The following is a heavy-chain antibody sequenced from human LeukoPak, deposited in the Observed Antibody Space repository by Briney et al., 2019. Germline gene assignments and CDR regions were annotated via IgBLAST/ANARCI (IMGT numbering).Heavy chain of an antibody. CDR2: ISSSSSYI. CDR3: AKDRGVPAAIRLLYFQH. CDR1: GFTFSSYN. J-gene: IGHJ1*01. D-gene: IGHD2-2*02. V-gene: IGHV3-21*04. Sequence: GGSLRLSCAASGFTFSSYNMNWVRQAPGKGLEWVSSISSSSSYIYYADSVKGRFTISRDNSKNTLYLQMNSLRAEDTAVYYCAKDRGVPAAIRLLYFQHWGQGTLVTVSS.